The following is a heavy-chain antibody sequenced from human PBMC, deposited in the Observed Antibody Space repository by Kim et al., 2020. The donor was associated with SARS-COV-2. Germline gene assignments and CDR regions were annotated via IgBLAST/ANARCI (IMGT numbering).Heavy chain of an antibody. D-gene: IGHD3-9*01. CDR3: ARGLVEYYDILTGQPRRVHHFDY. CDR1: GGTFSSYS. Sequence: SVKVSCKASGGTFSSYSISWVRQAPGQGLEWMGGIIPIFGTANYAQKFQGRVTITADESTSTAYMELSSLRSEDTAVYYCARGLVEYYDILTGQPRRVHHFDYWGQGTLVTVSS. CDR2: IIPIFGTA. J-gene: IGHJ4*02. V-gene: IGHV1-69*13.